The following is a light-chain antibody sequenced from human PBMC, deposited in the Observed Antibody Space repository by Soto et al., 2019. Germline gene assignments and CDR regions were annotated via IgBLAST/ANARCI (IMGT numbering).Light chain of an antibody. V-gene: IGKV3-20*01. CDR2: GAS. Sequence: EIVLTQSPATLSLSPGERATLSCMASQSVSSYLAWYQQKPGQAPRLLIYGASSRATGIPDRFSGRGSGTDFTLTISRLEPEDFAVYYCQQYGSSPWTFGQGTKVDIK. CDR3: QQYGSSPWT. J-gene: IGKJ1*01. CDR1: QSVSSY.